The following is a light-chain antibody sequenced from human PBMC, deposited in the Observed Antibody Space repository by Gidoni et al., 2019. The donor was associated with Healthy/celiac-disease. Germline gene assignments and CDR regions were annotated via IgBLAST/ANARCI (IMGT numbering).Light chain of an antibody. CDR3: CSYAGSSTFVV. CDR2: EGS. CDR1: SSDVGSYNL. Sequence: SALTQPASVAGSPGQSITISCTGTSSDVGSYNLVSWYQQHPGKAPKLMIYEGSKRPSGVSNRFSVSQSGNTASLTISGRQSEDEADYYCCSYAGSSTFVVFGGGTKLTVL. J-gene: IGLJ2*01. V-gene: IGLV2-23*03.